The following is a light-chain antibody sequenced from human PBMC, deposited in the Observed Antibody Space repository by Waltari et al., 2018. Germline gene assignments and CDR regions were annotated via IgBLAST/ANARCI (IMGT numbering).Light chain of an antibody. CDR1: QSISRA. CDR2: GAS. J-gene: IGKJ1*01. Sequence: PGDRATLSCRASQSISRALTWYQQKPGQAPRLLIYGASTRAPGIPDRFSGSGSGTDFSLTISRLEPDDFAVYYCQHYLRLPVTFGQGTTVEI. V-gene: IGKV3-20*01. CDR3: QHYLRLPVT.